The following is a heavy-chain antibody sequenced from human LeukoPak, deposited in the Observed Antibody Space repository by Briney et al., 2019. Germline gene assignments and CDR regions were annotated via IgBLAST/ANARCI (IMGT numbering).Heavy chain of an antibody. Sequence: GGSLRLSCAASGFTVSSNYMSWVRQAPGKGLEWVSVIYSGGSTYYADSVKGRFTISRDNSENTLYLQMNSLRAEDTAVYYCARDPAEYSSSALAYPWGQGTLVTVSS. J-gene: IGHJ5*02. CDR2: IYSGGST. D-gene: IGHD6-6*01. CDR1: GFTVSSNY. CDR3: ARDPAEYSSSALAYP. V-gene: IGHV3-53*01.